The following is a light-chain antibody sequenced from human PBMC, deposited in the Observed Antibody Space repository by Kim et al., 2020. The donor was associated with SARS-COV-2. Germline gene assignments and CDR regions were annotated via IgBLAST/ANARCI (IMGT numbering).Light chain of an antibody. J-gene: IGKJ3*01. CDR3: LQYCTSPLS. CDR2: GAS. Sequence: APVERATLSCRASQSVTSNYVAWYQQRPDQAPRHLCCGASSRAAGSPDRFSGSWSGTDFALAISRLEPEDFAVDYSLQYCTSPLSFGEGTKVDIK. CDR1: QSVTSNY. V-gene: IGKV3-20*01.